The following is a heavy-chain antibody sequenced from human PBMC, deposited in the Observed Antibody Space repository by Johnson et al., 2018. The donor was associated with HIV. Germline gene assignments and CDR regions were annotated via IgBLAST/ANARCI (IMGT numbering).Heavy chain of an antibody. J-gene: IGHJ3*02. CDR2: ISYDGSNK. CDR3: ARDAEEYCGGDCYLWGLGAFDI. D-gene: IGHD2-21*02. CDR1: GFTFSSYA. Sequence: LVESGGGVVQPGRSLRLSCSASGFTFSSYAMPWVRQAPGKGLEWVAVISYDGSNKYYADSVKGRFTISRDNSKNTLYLQMNSLRDEDTAVYYCARDAEEYCGGDCYLWGLGAFDIWGQGTMVTVSS. V-gene: IGHV3-30-3*01.